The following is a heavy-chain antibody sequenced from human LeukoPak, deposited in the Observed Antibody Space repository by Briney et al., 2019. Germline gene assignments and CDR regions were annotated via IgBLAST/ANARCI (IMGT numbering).Heavy chain of an antibody. Sequence: SETLSLTCTVSGGSISSYYWSWIRQPAGKGLEWIGRIYTSGSTNYNPSLKSRVTMSVDTSKNQFSLKLSSVTAADTAVYYCARGGFGELGEEYYFDYWGQGTLVTVSS. J-gene: IGHJ4*02. CDR2: IYTSGST. CDR3: ARGGFGELGEEYYFDY. CDR1: GGSISSYY. V-gene: IGHV4-4*07. D-gene: IGHD3-10*01.